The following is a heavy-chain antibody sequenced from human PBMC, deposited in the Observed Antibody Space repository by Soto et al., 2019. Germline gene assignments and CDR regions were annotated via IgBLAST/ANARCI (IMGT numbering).Heavy chain of an antibody. CDR1: GYTFSNFG. CDR3: TRDAKYYDIMTGYFVNDY. V-gene: IGHV1-18*01. Sequence: QVQLVQSGGEVKKPGASVKVSCKASGYTFSNFGISWVRQAPGQGLEWMGWISTDNGSTKYAQNLKGRVTMTTDTTTSTAYMGLRSLRSDDTAVYYCTRDAKYYDIMTGYFVNDYWGQGTLVTVSS. J-gene: IGHJ4*02. CDR2: ISTDNGST. D-gene: IGHD3-9*01.